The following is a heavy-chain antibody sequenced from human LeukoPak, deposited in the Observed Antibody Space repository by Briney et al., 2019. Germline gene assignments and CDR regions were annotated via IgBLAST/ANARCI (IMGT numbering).Heavy chain of an antibody. CDR3: ARGVRFITMVRGVHYYYYYMDV. CDR1: GGTFSSYA. V-gene: IGHV1-69*13. J-gene: IGHJ6*03. CDR2: IIPIFGTA. D-gene: IGHD3-10*01. Sequence: SVKVSCKASGGTFSSYAISWVRQAPGQGLEWMGGIIPIFGTANYAQKFQGRGTITADESTSTAYMELSSLRSEDTAVYYCARGVRFITMVRGVHYYYYYMDVWGKGTTVTISS.